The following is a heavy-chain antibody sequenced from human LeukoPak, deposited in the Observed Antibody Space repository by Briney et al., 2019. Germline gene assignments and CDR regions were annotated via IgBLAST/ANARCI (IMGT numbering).Heavy chain of an antibody. CDR3: ARAETTVMDWFDP. CDR1: GGTFSSYA. V-gene: IGHV1-69*05. Sequence: SVKVSCKASGGTFSSYAISWVRQAPGQGLEWMGGIIPIFGTANYAQKFQGRVTMTRGTSTSTVYMELSSLRSEDTAVYYCARAETTVMDWFDPWGQGTLVTVSS. D-gene: IGHD4-17*01. J-gene: IGHJ5*02. CDR2: IIPIFGTA.